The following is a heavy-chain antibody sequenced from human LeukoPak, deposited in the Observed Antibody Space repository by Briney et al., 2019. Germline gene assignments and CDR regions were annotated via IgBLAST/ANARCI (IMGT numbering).Heavy chain of an antibody. Sequence: GGSLRLSCAASGFTSSSYGMHWVRQAPGKGLEWVAFIRYDGSNKYYADSVKGRFTISRDNSKNTLYLQMNSLRAEDTAVYYCAKVGYSSGWYGPEVLDYWGQGTLVTVSS. CDR3: AKVGYSSGWYGPEVLDY. D-gene: IGHD6-19*01. V-gene: IGHV3-30*02. J-gene: IGHJ4*02. CDR1: GFTSSSYG. CDR2: IRYDGSNK.